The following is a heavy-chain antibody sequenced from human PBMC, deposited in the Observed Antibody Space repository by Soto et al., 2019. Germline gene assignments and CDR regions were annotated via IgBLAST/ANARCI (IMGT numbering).Heavy chain of an antibody. CDR2: VYYTGTT. J-gene: IGHJ4*02. D-gene: IGHD6-13*01. Sequence: SETLSLTCTVSGGSISSYFYIWVRQPPGKGLEWIGSVYYTGTTDYNPSLKSRVTISVDTSKTQFSLTLRSVTAADTAVYYCARDLAAVPRAFDYWGRGTLVTVSS. CDR3: ARDLAAVPRAFDY. CDR1: GGSISSYF. V-gene: IGHV4-59*01.